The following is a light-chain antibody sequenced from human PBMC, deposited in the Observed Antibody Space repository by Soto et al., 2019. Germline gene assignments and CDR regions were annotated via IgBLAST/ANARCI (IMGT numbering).Light chain of an antibody. CDR3: QQYGRSPET. V-gene: IGKV3-20*01. J-gene: IGKJ1*01. CDR2: GAH. CDR1: QSVSTNY. Sequence: EIVLTQSPATLSLSPGDGATLSCRASQSVSTNYLAWFQQKPGQAPRLLIYGAHIRAIGIADRFRGSGSGTDFTLTISRLEPEDFAVYYCQQYGRSPETFGQGTKVDIK.